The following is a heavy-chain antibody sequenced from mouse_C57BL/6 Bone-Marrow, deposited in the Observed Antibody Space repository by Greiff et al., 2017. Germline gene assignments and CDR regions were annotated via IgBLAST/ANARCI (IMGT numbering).Heavy chain of an antibody. CDR3: ARKRDYGSSYVAWFAY. CDR1: GFTFSSYA. CDR2: ISDGGSYT. V-gene: IGHV5-4*03. J-gene: IGHJ3*01. Sequence: EVKLMESGGGLVKPGGSLKLSCAASGFTFSSYAMSWGRQTPEKRLEWVATISDGGSYTYYPDNVKGRFTISRDNAKNNLYLQMSHLKSEDTAMYYCARKRDYGSSYVAWFAYWGQGTLVTVSA. D-gene: IGHD1-1*01.